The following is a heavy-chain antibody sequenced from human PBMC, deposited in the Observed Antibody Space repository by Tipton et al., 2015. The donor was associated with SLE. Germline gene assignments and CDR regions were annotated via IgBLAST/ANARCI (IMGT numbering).Heavy chain of an antibody. CDR2: ISGYSGNT. J-gene: IGHJ6*03. Sequence: QVQLVQSGVEVKKPGASVKVSCKASGYTFTSYGISWVRQAPGQGLEWMGWISGYSGNTNYAQKLQGRVTMTTDTSMSTAYMELRSLRSDDTAVYYCARLGDWDQYYYMDVWGKGTTVTVSS. CDR3: ARLGDWDQYYYMDV. D-gene: IGHD3-16*01. V-gene: IGHV1-18*01. CDR1: GYTFTSYG.